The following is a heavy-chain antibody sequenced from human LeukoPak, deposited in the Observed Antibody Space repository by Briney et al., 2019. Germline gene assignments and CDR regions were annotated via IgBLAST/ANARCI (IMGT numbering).Heavy chain of an antibody. CDR2: IYYSGST. V-gene: IGHV4-59*01. Sequence: SETLSLTCTVSGGSISSYYWSWIRQPPGKGLEWIRYIYYSGSTNYNPSLKSRVTISVDTSKNQFSLKLSSVTAADTAVYYCARVSQHYYDSSGYLDYWGQGTLVTVSS. CDR1: GGSISSYY. CDR3: ARVSQHYYDSSGYLDY. D-gene: IGHD3-22*01. J-gene: IGHJ4*02.